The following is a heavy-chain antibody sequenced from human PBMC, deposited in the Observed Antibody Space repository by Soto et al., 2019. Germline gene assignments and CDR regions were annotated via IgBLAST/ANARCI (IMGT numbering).Heavy chain of an antibody. CDR2: IDSSDSYT. CDR1: GYRFTHYW. CDR3: ARSDYGDYGGLDV. V-gene: IGHV5-10-1*01. D-gene: IGHD4-17*01. J-gene: IGHJ6*02. Sequence: GEALKIPGTPSGYRFTHYWITWVRHMPGKGLEWMGKIDSSDSYTNYNPSFQGHVTISTDKSISTAYLQWSSLKASDTAMYYCARSDYGDYGGLDVWGQGTTVTVSS.